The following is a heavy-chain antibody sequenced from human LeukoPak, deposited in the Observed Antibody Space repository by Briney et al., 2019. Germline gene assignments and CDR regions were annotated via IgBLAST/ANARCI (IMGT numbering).Heavy chain of an antibody. Sequence: GGSLRLSCAASGFTFSSYAMSWVRQAPGKGLEWVSGISGGGGTTFYADSVKGWFTISRDNSKNTLYLQMNSLRVEDTAVYYCANANSEYITVGYWGQGTLVTVSS. D-gene: IGHD5-18*01. J-gene: IGHJ4*02. CDR2: ISGGGGTT. CDR1: GFTFSSYA. V-gene: IGHV3-23*01. CDR3: ANANSEYITVGY.